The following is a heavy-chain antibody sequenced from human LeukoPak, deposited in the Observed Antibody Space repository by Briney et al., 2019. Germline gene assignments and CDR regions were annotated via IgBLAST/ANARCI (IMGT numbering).Heavy chain of an antibody. CDR2: INHSGST. D-gene: IGHD6-13*01. CDR1: GGSFSGYY. CDR3: ARARYDGSCDY. J-gene: IGHJ4*02. Sequence: PSETLSLTCAVYGGSFSGYYWSWIRQPPGKGLEWIGEINHSGSTNYNPSLKSRVTISVDTSKNQFSLKLSSVTAADTAVYYCARARYDGSCDYWGQGTLVTVSS. V-gene: IGHV4-34*01.